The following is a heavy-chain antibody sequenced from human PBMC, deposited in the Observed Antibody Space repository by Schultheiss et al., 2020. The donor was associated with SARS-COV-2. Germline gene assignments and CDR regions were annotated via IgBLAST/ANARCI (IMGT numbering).Heavy chain of an antibody. V-gene: IGHV4-59*08. J-gene: IGHJ3*02. CDR2: IYYSGST. D-gene: IGHD6-19*01. Sequence: SETLSLTCTVSGGSISSYYWSWIRQPPGKGLEWIGYIYYSGSTYYNPSLKSRVTISVDTSKNQFSLKLSSVTAADTAVYYCASAGGSGWSGVGAFDIWGQGTMVTVSS. CDR1: GGSISSYY. CDR3: ASAGGSGWSGVGAFDI.